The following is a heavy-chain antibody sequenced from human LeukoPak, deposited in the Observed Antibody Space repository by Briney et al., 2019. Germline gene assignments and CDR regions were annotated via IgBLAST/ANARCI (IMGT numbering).Heavy chain of an antibody. CDR2: INPNSGGT. D-gene: IGHD1-7*01. V-gene: IGHV1-2*02. CDR1: GYTFTGYY. Sequence: ASVKVSCKASGYTFTGYYMHWVRQAPGQGLEWMGWINPNSGGTKYAQKFQGRVTMTRDTSIGTAYMELSGLTSDDTAVYYCAKENYRFDSWGQGTLVTVSS. CDR3: AKENYRFDS. J-gene: IGHJ5*01.